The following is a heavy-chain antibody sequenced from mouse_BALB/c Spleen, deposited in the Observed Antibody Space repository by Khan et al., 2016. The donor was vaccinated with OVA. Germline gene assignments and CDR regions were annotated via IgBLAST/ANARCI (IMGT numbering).Heavy chain of an antibody. J-gene: IGHJ3*01. CDR1: GYTFTSYT. CDR2: INPSSGYT. V-gene: IGHV1-4*01. Sequence: QVQLKQSGAELARPGASVKMSCTASGYTFTSYTIHWIKQRPGQGLEWIGYINPSSGYTNYNQKFKDKATLTADKSSTTAYLQLSCLTSDDSAVFYCARDGAYYRNDGWFAYWGQGTLVTVSA. D-gene: IGHD2-14*01. CDR3: ARDGAYYRNDGWFAY.